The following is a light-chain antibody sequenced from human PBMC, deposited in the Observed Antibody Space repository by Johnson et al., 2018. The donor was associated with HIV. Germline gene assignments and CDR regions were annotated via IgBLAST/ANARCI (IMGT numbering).Light chain of an antibody. Sequence: QSALTQPPSVSAAPGQKVTISCSGSSSNIGRNYVSWYQQLPGTAPKLLIFDNNKRPSGIPDRFSASKSGTSATLGITGLQTGDEADYYCGTWDSSLSAPRVSETGTKVTVL. J-gene: IGLJ1*01. CDR1: SSNIGRNY. CDR2: DNN. CDR3: GTWDSSLSAPRV. V-gene: IGLV1-51*01.